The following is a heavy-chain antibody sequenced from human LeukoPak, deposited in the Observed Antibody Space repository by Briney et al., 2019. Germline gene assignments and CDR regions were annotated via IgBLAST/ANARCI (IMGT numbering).Heavy chain of an antibody. J-gene: IGHJ6*03. CDR2: ISAYNGNT. V-gene: IGHV1-18*01. D-gene: IGHD3-10*01. CDR3: ARGPRITVIRGGQWYCYMDV. CDR1: GYTFTSYG. Sequence: GASVKVSCKASGYTFTSYGISWVRQAPGQGLEWMGWISAYNGNTNYAQKLQGRVTMTTDTSTSTAYMELRSLRSDDTAVYYCARGPRITVIRGGQWYCYMDVWGKGTTVTISS.